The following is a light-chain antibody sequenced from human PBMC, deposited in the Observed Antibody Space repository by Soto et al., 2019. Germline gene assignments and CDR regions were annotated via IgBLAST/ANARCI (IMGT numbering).Light chain of an antibody. Sequence: EIVLTQSPGTLSLSPGERATLPYRASQSVSSSYLAWYQQKPGQAPRLLIYGASSRPTGIPDRFSGSGSGTAFTIPNSRLVPEDFAVYYGRPHQTFGQGTKVDIK. CDR2: GAS. J-gene: IGKJ3*01. CDR3: RPHQT. V-gene: IGKV3-20*01. CDR1: QSVSSSY.